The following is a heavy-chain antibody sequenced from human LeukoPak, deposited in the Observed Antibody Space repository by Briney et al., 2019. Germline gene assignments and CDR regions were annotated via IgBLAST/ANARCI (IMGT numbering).Heavy chain of an antibody. V-gene: IGHV3-21*01. Sequence: GGSLRLSCAASGFTFSSYSMNWVRQAPGKGLEWVSSISSSSSYIYYADSVKGRFTISRDNAKNSLYLQMNSLRAEDTAVYYCARDDGSYARSPGFDNWGQGTLVTVSS. CDR1: GFTFSSYS. CDR2: ISSSSSYI. CDR3: ARDDGSYARSPGFDN. J-gene: IGHJ4*02. D-gene: IGHD1-26*01.